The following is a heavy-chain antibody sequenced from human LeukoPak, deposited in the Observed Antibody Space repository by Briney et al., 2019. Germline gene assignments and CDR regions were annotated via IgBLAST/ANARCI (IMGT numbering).Heavy chain of an antibody. V-gene: IGHV3-23*01. Sequence: PGGSLRLSCAASGFTFSSYAMSWVRQAPGKGLEWVSAISGSGGSTYYADSVKGRFTISRDNSKNTLYLQMNSLRAEDTAVYYCAKPQVGNTMVTPVDYWGQGTLVTVSS. J-gene: IGHJ4*02. CDR3: AKPQVGNTMVTPVDY. CDR1: GFTFSSYA. D-gene: IGHD4-23*01. CDR2: ISGSGGST.